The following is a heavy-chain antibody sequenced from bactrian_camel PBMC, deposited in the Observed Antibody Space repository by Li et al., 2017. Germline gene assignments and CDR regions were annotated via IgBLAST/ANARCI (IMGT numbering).Heavy chain of an antibody. D-gene: IGHD5*01. V-gene: IGHV3S40*01. Sequence: VQLVESGGGLVQPGGSLTLSCAASGFTFDDYTMSWVRQAPGKGLEWVSAINSGGGRTYYADSVEGRFTISRDNAKNTVYLQLNSLKTEDMGMYYCARGPSGTGWQWANYWGQGTQVTVS. CDR1: GFTFDDYT. CDR3: ARGPSGTGWQWANY. CDR2: INSGGGRT. J-gene: IGHJ4*01.